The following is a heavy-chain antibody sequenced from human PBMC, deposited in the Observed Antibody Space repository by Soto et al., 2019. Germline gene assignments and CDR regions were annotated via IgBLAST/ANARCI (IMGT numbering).Heavy chain of an antibody. D-gene: IGHD3-3*01. J-gene: IGHJ6*02. V-gene: IGHV1-69*12. Sequence: QVQLVQSGAEVKKPGSSVKVSCKASGGTFSTYSISWVRQAPGQGLEWMGGIIPMLGKTNYAQKFQGRVTISADESTSTADMDLSSLRSDDTAVYYGAKDILEWLFGSGDSSYYGMDVWGQGTTVTVSS. CDR2: IIPMLGKT. CDR3: AKDILEWLFGSGDSSYYGMDV. CDR1: GGTFSTYS.